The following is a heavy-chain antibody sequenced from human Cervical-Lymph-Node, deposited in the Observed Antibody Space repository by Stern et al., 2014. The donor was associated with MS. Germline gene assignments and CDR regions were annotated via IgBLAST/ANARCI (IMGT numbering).Heavy chain of an antibody. D-gene: IGHD6-19*01. CDR3: AREVAGHRLGMMDV. V-gene: IGHV1-46*01. CDR2: INPSGGST. Sequence: VHLVESGAEVKKPGASVKVSCKASGYTFTNYYMHWVRQAPGQGLEGMGIINPSGGSTSYAQKFQGRVTMTRDTSTSTVHMELSSLRSEDTAVYYCAREVAGHRLGMMDVWGQGTTVTVSS. J-gene: IGHJ6*02. CDR1: GYTFTNYY.